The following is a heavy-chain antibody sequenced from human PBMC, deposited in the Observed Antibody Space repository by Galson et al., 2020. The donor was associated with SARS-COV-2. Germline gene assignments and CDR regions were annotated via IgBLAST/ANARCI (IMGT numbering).Heavy chain of an antibody. CDR2: IYWDHDK. D-gene: IGHD2-15*01. Sequence: KMSGPTLVKPTQTLTLTCNFSGFSLSLTGAGVGWIRQPPGQALEWLPLIYWDHDKRYRPSLKSRLTITKDTSKNPVVLTMANMDPVDTGTYYCAHKTPGGPVGDAFDVWGRGTMVTVSS. V-gene: IGHV2-5*02. CDR1: GFSLSLTGAG. J-gene: IGHJ3*01. CDR3: AHKTPGGPVGDAFDV.